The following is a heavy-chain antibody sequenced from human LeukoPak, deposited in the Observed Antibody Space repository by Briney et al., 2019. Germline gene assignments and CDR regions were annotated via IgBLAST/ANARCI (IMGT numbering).Heavy chain of an antibody. D-gene: IGHD3-22*01. CDR1: GYTFTSYG. J-gene: IGHJ4*02. V-gene: IGHV1-18*01. Sequence: ASVKVSCKASGYTFTSYGISWVRQAPGQGLEWMGWISAYNGNTNYAQELQGRVTMTTDTSTSTAYMELRSLRSDDTAVYYCARVYYDSSGGYFDYWGQGTLVTVSS. CDR2: ISAYNGNT. CDR3: ARVYYDSSGGYFDY.